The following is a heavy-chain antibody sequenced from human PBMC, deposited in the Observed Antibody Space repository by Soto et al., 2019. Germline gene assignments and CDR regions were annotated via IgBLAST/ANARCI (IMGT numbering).Heavy chain of an antibody. V-gene: IGHV4-39*01. CDR3: ARHAYSSSWSYYYYGMAV. J-gene: IGHJ6*02. CDR2: SYYSGST. CDR1: GGSISSSSYY. D-gene: IGHD6-13*01. Sequence: SETLSLTCTVSGGSISSSSYYWGWIRQPPGKGLEWIGSSYYSGSTYYNPSLKSRVTISVDTSKNQFSLKLSSVTAADTAVYYCARHAYSSSWSYYYYGMAVWGQGTTVTVSS.